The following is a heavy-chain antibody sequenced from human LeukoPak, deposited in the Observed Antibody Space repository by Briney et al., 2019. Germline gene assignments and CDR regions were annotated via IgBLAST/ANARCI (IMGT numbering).Heavy chain of an antibody. V-gene: IGHV1-2*02. CDR3: ATVQLWLEIDAFDI. J-gene: IGHJ3*02. CDR2: INPNSGGT. D-gene: IGHD5-18*01. CDR1: GYTFTGYY. Sequence: ASVKVSCKASGYTFTGYYMHWVRQAPGQGLEWMGWINPNSGGTNYAQKFQGRVTMTGDTSISTAYMELSRLRSDDTAVYYCATVQLWLEIDAFDIWGQGTMVTVSS.